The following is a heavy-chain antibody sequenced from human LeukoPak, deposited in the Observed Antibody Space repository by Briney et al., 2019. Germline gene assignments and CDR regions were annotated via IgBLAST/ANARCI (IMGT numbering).Heavy chain of an antibody. J-gene: IGHJ4*02. CDR3: ARVAVDTAAPFDY. V-gene: IGHV4-34*01. D-gene: IGHD5-18*01. CDR1: GGSFSGYY. Sequence: PSETLSLTCAVYGGSFSGYYWSWIRQPPGKGLEWIGEINHSGSTNYNPSLKSRVTISVDTSKNQFSLKLSSVTAADTAVYYCARVAVDTAAPFDYWGQGTLVTVSS. CDR2: INHSGST.